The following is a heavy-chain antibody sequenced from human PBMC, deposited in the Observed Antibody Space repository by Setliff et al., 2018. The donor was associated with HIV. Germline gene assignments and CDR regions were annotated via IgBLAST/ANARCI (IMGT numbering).Heavy chain of an antibody. J-gene: IGHJ6*03. CDR1: GFTFSGYS. D-gene: IGHD3-10*01. Sequence: GGSLRLSCAASGFTFSGYSLNWVRQAPGKGLEWVSSISSSSTYIYYADSVKGRFTISRDNAKNSLYLQMNSLRAEDTAVYYCARDGNYYGSGKCFLCMDVWGKGTTVTVSS. CDR3: ARDGNYYGSGKCFLCMDV. V-gene: IGHV3-21*01. CDR2: ISSSSTYI.